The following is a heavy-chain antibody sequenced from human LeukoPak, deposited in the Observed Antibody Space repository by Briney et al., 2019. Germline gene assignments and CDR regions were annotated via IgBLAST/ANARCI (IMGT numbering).Heavy chain of an antibody. D-gene: IGHD6-13*01. CDR1: GGSISSSSYY. J-gene: IGHJ4*02. Sequence: PSETLSLTCTVSGGSISSSSYYWGWIRQPPGKGLEWVGSIYYSGSTYYNPSLKSRVTISVDTSKNQFSLKLSSVTAADTAVYYRARGGAAAGIDYWGQGTLVTVSS. V-gene: IGHV4-39*07. CDR3: ARGGAAAGIDY. CDR2: IYYSGST.